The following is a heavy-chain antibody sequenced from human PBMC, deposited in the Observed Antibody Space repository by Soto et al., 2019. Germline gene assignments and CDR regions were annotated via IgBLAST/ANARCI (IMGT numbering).Heavy chain of an antibody. CDR1: GYTFTGYY. CDR2: INPNSGGT. Sequence: ASVKVSCKASGYTFTGYYMHWVRQAPGQGLEWMGWINPNSGGTNHAQKFQGRVTMTRDTSINTAYMELSRLRSDDTAVYYCATLPAPGPRVVAATMGWFDTWGQGTLVTVSS. V-gene: IGHV1-2*02. J-gene: IGHJ5*02. CDR3: ATLPAPGPRVVAATMGWFDT. D-gene: IGHD2-15*01.